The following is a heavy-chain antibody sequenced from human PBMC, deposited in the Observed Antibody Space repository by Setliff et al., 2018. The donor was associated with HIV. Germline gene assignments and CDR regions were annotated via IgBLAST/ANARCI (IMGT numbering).Heavy chain of an antibody. CDR1: GYTFTSYA. J-gene: IGHJ3*02. CDR3: ARKYYYDSSGYYYGYAFDI. Sequence: ASVKVSCKASGYTFTSYAMNWVRQAPGQGLEWMGWINTNTGNPTYVQGFTGRFVFSLDTSVSTAYLQISSLKAEDTAVYYCARKYYYDSSGYYYGYAFDIWGQGTMVTVSS. V-gene: IGHV7-4-1*02. CDR2: INTNTGNP. D-gene: IGHD3-22*01.